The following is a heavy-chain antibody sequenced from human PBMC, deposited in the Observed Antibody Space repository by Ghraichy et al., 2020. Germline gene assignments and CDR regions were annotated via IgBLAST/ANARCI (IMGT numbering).Heavy chain of an antibody. V-gene: IGHV3-23*01. CDR2: ISGSAGIT. D-gene: IGHD2-15*01. CDR1: GFTFSSYA. J-gene: IGHJ3*01. CDR3: AKDRYCSGGSCYPNAAFDV. Sequence: GESLNIYCAASGFTFSSYAMTWVRQAPGKGLEWVSSISGSAGITYYADSVKGRFTISRDNSKNTLSLQMNSLRAEDTAVYYCAKDRYCSGGSCYPNAAFDVWGQGTLVTVSS.